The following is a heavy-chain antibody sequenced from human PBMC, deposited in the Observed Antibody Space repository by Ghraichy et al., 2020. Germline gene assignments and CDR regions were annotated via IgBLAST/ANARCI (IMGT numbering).Heavy chain of an antibody. V-gene: IGHV4-34*01. CDR2: ANLRGNP. CDR3: ARAGFYGGYDGFDI. Sequence: SETLSLTCAVYGGSFSDHFCNWVRQAPGKGLEWIGEANLRGNPNYDPSLRSRVTISVDTSKNQFTLTLTSVTAADTAAYYCARAGFYGGYDGFDIWSQGTLVTVSS. CDR1: GGSFSDHF. D-gene: IGHD5-12*01. J-gene: IGHJ3*02.